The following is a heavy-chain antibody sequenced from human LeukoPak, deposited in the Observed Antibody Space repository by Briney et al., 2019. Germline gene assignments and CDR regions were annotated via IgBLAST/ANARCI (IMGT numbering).Heavy chain of an antibody. D-gene: IGHD6-13*01. CDR1: GGTFSSYA. CDR2: IIPIFGTA. Sequence: RASVKVSCKASGGTFSSYAISWVRQAPGQGLEWMGGIIPIFGTANYAQKFQGRVTITADESTSTAYMELSSLRSEDTAVYYCARDGAISPYSSSWYWFDPWGQGTLATVSS. CDR3: ARDGAISPYSSSWYWFDP. V-gene: IGHV1-69*13. J-gene: IGHJ5*02.